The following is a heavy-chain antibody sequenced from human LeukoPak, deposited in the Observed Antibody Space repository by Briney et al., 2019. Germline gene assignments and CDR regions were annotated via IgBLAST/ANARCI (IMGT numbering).Heavy chain of an antibody. D-gene: IGHD1-26*01. Sequence: SETLSLTCAVYGGSFSSYYWSWIRQPPGKGLEWIGEINHSGSTNYNPSLKSRVTISVDTFKNQFSLKLSSVTAADTAVYYCARGRGSYYGKWLDYWGQGTLVTVSS. CDR2: INHSGST. CDR1: GGSFSSYY. V-gene: IGHV4-34*01. J-gene: IGHJ4*02. CDR3: ARGRGSYYGKWLDY.